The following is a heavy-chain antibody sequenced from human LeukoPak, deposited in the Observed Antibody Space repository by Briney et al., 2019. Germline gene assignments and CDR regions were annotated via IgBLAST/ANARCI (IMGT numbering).Heavy chain of an antibody. CDR3: AAARAYYDYVWGSFRPDTFDK. CDR2: IVVGTDNT. CDR1: GFTFSTSA. D-gene: IGHD3-16*02. V-gene: IGHV1-58*01. Sequence: SVKVSCKTSGFTFSTSAVQWVRQARGQRLEWIGWIVVGTDNTNYAQKFQERVTITRDMSTSTAYMELSSLRSEDTAVYYCAAARAYYDYVWGSFRPDTFDKWGQGTMVTVSS. J-gene: IGHJ3*02.